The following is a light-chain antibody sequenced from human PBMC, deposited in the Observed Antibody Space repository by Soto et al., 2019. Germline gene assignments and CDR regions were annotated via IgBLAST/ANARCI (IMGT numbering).Light chain of an antibody. CDR1: QTITSD. Sequence: IQTTASPSSISASVGDRVTITCRASQTITSDLNWYQQRPGKAPKLLIYAASNLQSGVTSRFSGSGSGTDFTFIISSLQPEDSATYYCQQYRTFGQGAKADI. CDR3: QQYRT. CDR2: AAS. V-gene: IGKV1-39*01. J-gene: IGKJ1*01.